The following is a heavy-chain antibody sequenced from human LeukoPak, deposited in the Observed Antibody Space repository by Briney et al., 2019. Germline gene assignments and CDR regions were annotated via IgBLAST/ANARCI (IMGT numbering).Heavy chain of an antibody. CDR3: AEERFLSPAYY. Sequence: PGGSLRLSCAASGFTFSSYWMSWVRQAPGKGLEWVANIKQDGSEKYYVDSVKGRFTISRDNAKNSLYLQMNSLRAEDTAVYYCAEERFLSPAYYWGQGTLVTVSS. V-gene: IGHV3-7*01. CDR2: IKQDGSEK. CDR1: GFTFSSYW. J-gene: IGHJ4*02. D-gene: IGHD3-3*01.